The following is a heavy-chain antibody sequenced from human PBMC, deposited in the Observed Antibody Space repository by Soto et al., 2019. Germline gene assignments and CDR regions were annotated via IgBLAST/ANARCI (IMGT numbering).Heavy chain of an antibody. CDR1: GYTFTTYT. CDR3: TRDPGRSWFDP. Sequence: ASVKVSWKASGYTFTTYTLQWLRQAPGQRLEWMGWINPGNGDTKYSQTFQGRVTITSDTSASTAYMELSSLRSEDTAVYYCTRDPGRSWFDPWGQGTLVTVSS. J-gene: IGHJ5*02. V-gene: IGHV1-3*01. CDR2: INPGNGDT. D-gene: IGHD3-10*01.